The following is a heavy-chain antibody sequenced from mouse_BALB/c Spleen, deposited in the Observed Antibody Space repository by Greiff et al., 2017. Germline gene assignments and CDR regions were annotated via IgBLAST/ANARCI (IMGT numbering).Heavy chain of an antibody. J-gene: IGHJ4*01. D-gene: IGHD1-1*01. V-gene: IGHV2-2*02. CDR1: GFSLTSYG. CDR3: ARLITTVVEGAMDY. Sequence: VKLVESGPGLVQPSQSLSITCTVSGFSLTSYGVHWVRQSPGKGLEWLGVIWSGGSTDYNAAFISRLSISKDNSKSQVFFKMNSLQANDTAIYYCARLITTVVEGAMDYWGQGTSVTVSS. CDR2: IWSGGST.